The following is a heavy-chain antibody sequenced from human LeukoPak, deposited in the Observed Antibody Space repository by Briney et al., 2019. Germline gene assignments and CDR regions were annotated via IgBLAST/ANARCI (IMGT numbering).Heavy chain of an antibody. D-gene: IGHD3-22*01. CDR1: GGTFSSYA. V-gene: IGHV1-69*05. J-gene: IGHJ3*02. Sequence: ASVKVSCKASGGTFSSYAISWVRQAPGQGLEWMGGIIPIFGTANYAQKFQGRVTITTDESTSTAYMELSSLRSEDTAVYYCARAIVVVPKNYAFDIWGRGTMVTVSS. CDR2: IIPIFGTA. CDR3: ARAIVVVPKNYAFDI.